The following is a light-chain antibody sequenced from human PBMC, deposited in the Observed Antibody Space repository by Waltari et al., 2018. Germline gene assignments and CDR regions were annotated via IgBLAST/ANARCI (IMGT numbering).Light chain of an antibody. Sequence: EVALTQSPGTLSLSPGERATLSCRASHSISGNYLSWYQQKPGKAPRLHIYSASARATGIPDRVSGSGSGTDFTLTISILESEDPAVYYCQEYSQSPTFGQGTRVEVK. CDR2: SAS. CDR3: QEYSQSPT. V-gene: IGKV3-20*01. J-gene: IGKJ1*01. CDR1: HSISGNY.